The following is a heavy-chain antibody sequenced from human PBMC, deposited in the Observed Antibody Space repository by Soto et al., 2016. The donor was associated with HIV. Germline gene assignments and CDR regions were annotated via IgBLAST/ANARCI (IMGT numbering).Heavy chain of an antibody. V-gene: IGHV3-66*01. J-gene: IGHJ6*02. Sequence: EVQLVESGGGLVQPGGSLRLSCAASGFTVSSNYMSWVRQAPGKGLEWVSVIYSGGSTYYADSVKGRFTISRDNSKNTLYLQMNSLRAEDTAVYYCARDLLWSDSGGYYYYGMDVWGQGTTVTVSS. CDR1: GFTVSSNY. CDR2: IYSGGST. D-gene: IGHD2-21*01. CDR3: ARDLLWSDSGGYYYYGMDV.